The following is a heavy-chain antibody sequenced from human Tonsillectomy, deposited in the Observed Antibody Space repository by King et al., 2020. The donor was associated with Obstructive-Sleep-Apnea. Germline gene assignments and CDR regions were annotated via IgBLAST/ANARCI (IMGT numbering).Heavy chain of an antibody. CDR3: ARVAWELYFDY. D-gene: IGHD1-26*01. CDR2: IYSSGNT. J-gene: IGHJ4*02. V-gene: IGHV3-66*01. Sequence: VQLVESGGGLVQPGGSLRLSCAASGFTVSSKYMSWVRQAPGRGLEWVSLIYSSGNTFYPDSVKGRFTISSDNSKNTLYLQMNSLGAEDTAVYYCARVAWELYFDYWGQGTLVTVSS. CDR1: GFTVSSKY.